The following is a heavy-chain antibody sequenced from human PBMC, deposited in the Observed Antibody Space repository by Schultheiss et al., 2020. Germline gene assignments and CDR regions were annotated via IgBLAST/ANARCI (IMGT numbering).Heavy chain of an antibody. CDR1: GFTFSDYY. CDR2: ISGSGDNT. D-gene: IGHD2-21*02. V-gene: IGHV3-11*01. Sequence: GESLKIACAASGFTFSDYYMSWIRQAPGKGLEWVSTISGSGDNTYYADSVKGRFTISRDNAKNSLYLQMNSLRAEDTAVYYCAKRSSGDCPLGDYWGQGTLVTVSS. CDR3: AKRSSGDCPLGDY. J-gene: IGHJ4*02.